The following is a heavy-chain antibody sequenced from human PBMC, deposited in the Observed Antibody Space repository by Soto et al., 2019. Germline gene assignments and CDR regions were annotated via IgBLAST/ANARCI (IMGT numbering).Heavy chain of an antibody. CDR2: IYYSGST. D-gene: IGHD3-9*01. J-gene: IGHJ3*02. CDR1: GDSISNYY. V-gene: IGHV4-59*01. Sequence: PSETLSLTCTVSGDSISNYYWSWIRQPPGKGLEWVGYIYYSGSTNYKPSLKSRVTISVDTSKNQFSLKLSSVTAADTAVYYCARTIKDYDVLTGYYVGAFDIWGQGTMVTVSS. CDR3: ARTIKDYDVLTGYYVGAFDI.